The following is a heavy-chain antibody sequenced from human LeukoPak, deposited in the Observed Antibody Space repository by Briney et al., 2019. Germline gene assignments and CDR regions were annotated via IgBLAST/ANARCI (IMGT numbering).Heavy chain of an antibody. D-gene: IGHD2-21*01. J-gene: IGHJ6*02. CDR1: GGSISSYY. Sequence: SETLSLTCTVSGGSISSYYWSWIRQPPGKGLEWIGEINHSGSTNYNPSLKSRVTISVDTSKNQFSLKLSSVTAADTAVYYCARWPVIGMDVWGQGTTVTVSS. V-gene: IGHV4-34*01. CDR2: INHSGST. CDR3: ARWPVIGMDV.